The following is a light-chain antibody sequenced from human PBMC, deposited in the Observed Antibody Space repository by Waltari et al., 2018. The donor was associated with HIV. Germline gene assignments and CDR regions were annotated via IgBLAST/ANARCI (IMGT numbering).Light chain of an antibody. CDR3: ATWDGSLGGFYV. CDR1: TTNRGSNF. J-gene: IGLJ1*01. CDR2: RDN. V-gene: IGLV1-47*01. Sequence: QSVLTQPPSASGTPGQRVTIPCSGTTTNRGSNFVSWCQQLPGTAPKLLIYRDNRRPSGVPDRFSGSKSGASASLAISGLRSEDEGDYYCATWDGSLGGFYVFGAGTKVTVL.